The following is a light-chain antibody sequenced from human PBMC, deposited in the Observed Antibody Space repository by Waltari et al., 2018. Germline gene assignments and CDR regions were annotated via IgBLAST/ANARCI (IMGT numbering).Light chain of an antibody. CDR3: QHYKNLPVS. J-gene: IGKJ1*01. CDR1: QSVSIY. Sequence: IVLTQSPGPLSLSPGERATLPCTASQSVSIYLAWYQQKPGQAPRPLIYHTSTRATGIPDRFSGSGSGTDFSLTISGLEPEDFAVYYCQHYKNLPVSFGQGTRVEIK. CDR2: HTS. V-gene: IGKV3-20*01.